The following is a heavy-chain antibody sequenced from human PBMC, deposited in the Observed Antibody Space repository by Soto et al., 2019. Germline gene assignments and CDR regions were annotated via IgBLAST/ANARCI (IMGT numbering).Heavy chain of an antibody. V-gene: IGHV3-23*01. J-gene: IGHJ6*02. Sequence: PGGSLRLSCAASGFTFSSYAMSWVRQAPGKGLEWVSAISGSGGSTYYADSVKGRFTISRDNSKNTLYLQMNSLRAEDTAVYYCAKPSTLDILTGKDTGMDVWGQGTTVTVSS. CDR3: AKPSTLDILTGKDTGMDV. D-gene: IGHD3-9*01. CDR1: GFTFSSYA. CDR2: ISGSGGST.